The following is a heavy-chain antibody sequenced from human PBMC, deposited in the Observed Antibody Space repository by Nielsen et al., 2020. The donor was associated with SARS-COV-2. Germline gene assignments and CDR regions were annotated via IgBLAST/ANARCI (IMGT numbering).Heavy chain of an antibody. V-gene: IGHV3-74*01. J-gene: IGHJ4*02. CDR2: ISPDGDIV. Sequence: GESLKISCAASGFTFSNPWMHWVRQAPGKGLVWVSRISPDGDIVNYADSVRGRFTTSRDNAKNTLYLQMNSLRAEDTAVYFCTNWNDGYWGQGTPVTVSS. CDR3: TNWNDGY. CDR1: GFTFSNPW. D-gene: IGHD1-1*01.